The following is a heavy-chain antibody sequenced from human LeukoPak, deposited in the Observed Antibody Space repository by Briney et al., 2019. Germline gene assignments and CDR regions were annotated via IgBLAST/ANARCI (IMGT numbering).Heavy chain of an antibody. CDR1: GSSINNYY. CDR3: ARRDAVTLGEYIQH. CDR2: VYNSGST. Sequence: SETLSLTCTVSGSSINNYYWTWIRQPPGKELERIGYVYNSGSTNYNPSLTSRVTISLDASKNQFSLRLTSVTAADTAVYYCARRDAVTLGEYIQHWGQGTLVTVSS. J-gene: IGHJ1*01. V-gene: IGHV4-59*01. D-gene: IGHD4-17*01.